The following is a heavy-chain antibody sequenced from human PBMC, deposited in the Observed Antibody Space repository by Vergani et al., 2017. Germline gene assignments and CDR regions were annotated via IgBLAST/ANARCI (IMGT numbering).Heavy chain of an antibody. CDR3: ARGLGYCSGDSCPNNY. CDR1: GFTFNNYA. CDR2: ISDSADNT. V-gene: IGHV3-23*01. D-gene: IGHD2-15*01. J-gene: IGHJ4*02. Sequence: EVQLLESGGGLVQPGGSLRLSCAASGFTFNNYAMNWVRQAPGKGLEWVSSISDSADNTYYADSVKGRFTISRHISKNTLYLHMNSLRAEDTAVYYCARGLGYCSGDSCPNNYWGQGTLVTVSS.